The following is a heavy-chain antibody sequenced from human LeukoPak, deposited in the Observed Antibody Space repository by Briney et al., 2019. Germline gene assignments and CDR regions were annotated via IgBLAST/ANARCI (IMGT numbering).Heavy chain of an antibody. D-gene: IGHD5-24*01. CDR1: GGSISSSSYY. CDR2: IYYSGST. V-gene: IGHV4-39*01. Sequence: PSETLSLTCTVSGGSISSSSYYWGWIRQPPGKGLEWIGSIYYSGSTSYNPSLKSRVTISVDTSKNQFSLKLTSVIAADTAVYYYARRGDASSYYFDYWGQGTLVTVSS. J-gene: IGHJ4*02. CDR3: ARRGDASSYYFDY.